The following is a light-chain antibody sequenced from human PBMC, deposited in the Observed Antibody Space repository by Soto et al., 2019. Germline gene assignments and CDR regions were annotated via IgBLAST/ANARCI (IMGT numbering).Light chain of an antibody. CDR1: QTVGSSF. V-gene: IGKV3-20*01. CDR2: GAS. J-gene: IGKJ1*01. Sequence: EIVMTQSPATLSLSPGERATLSWRASQTVGSSFLAWFQHKPGQAPRLLIYGASTRATGIPDRFSGSGSGTDFTLTISRLEPEDFEVYYCQQYGGSPTKFGQGTKVDIK. CDR3: QQYGGSPTK.